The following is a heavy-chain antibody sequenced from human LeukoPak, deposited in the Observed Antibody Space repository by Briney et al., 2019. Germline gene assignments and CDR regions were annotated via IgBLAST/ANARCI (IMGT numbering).Heavy chain of an antibody. J-gene: IGHJ4*02. D-gene: IGHD5-18*01. CDR1: GFTFDDYA. CDR3: AKDYTAMARGLDY. CDR2: ISWNSGSI. Sequence: GGSLRLSCAASGFTFDDYAMHWVRQAPGKGLEWVSGISWNSGSIGYADSVKGRFTISRDNAKNSLYLQMNSLRAEDTALYYCAKDYTAMARGLDYWGQGTLVTVSS. V-gene: IGHV3-9*01.